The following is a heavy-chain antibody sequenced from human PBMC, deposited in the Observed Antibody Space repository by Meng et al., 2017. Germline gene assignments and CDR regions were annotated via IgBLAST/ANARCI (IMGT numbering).Heavy chain of an antibody. Sequence: GESLKISCTASGFTFGDFAMSWFRQAPGKGLEWVGFIRSKPYGGTPEYAAYVKGRFTISREDSENIAYLQMTSLETEDTAVDYCTVGRGYYYGLDYWGQGTLVTVSS. J-gene: IGHJ4*02. CDR3: TVGRGYYYGLDY. D-gene: IGHD3-22*01. CDR2: IRSKPYGGTP. V-gene: IGHV3-49*03. CDR1: GFTFGDFA.